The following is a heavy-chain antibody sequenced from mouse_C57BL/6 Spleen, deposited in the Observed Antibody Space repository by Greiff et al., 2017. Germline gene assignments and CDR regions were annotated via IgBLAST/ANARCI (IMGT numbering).Heavy chain of an antibody. CDR3: ARESAYCTYAMDY. V-gene: IGHV15-2*01. J-gene: IGHJ4*01. D-gene: IGHD6-1*01. Sequence: QVHVKQSGSELRSPGSSVKLSCKAFDSEVFPFAYMCWIRQKPGHGFEWIGGILPSIGRTSYGEKFEDKATLDADTLSNTAYLELNSLTSEDSAIYYCARESAYCTYAMDYWGQGTSVTVSS. CDR2: ILPSIGRT. CDR1: DSEVFPFAY.